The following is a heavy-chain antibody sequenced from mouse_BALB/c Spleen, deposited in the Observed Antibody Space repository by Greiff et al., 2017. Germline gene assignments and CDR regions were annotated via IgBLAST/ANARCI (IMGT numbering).Heavy chain of an antibody. CDR3: VREGTGSSYPYAMDY. CDR2: IWTGGGT. J-gene: IGHJ4*01. V-gene: IGHV2-9-2*01. CDR1: GFSLTSYD. D-gene: IGHD1-1*01. Sequence: QVQLKESGPGLVAPSQSLSITCTVSGFSLTSYDISWIRQPPGKGLEWLGVIWTGGGTNYNSAFMSRLSISKDNSKSQVFLKMNSLQTDDTAIYYCVREGTGSSYPYAMDYWGQGTSVTVSS.